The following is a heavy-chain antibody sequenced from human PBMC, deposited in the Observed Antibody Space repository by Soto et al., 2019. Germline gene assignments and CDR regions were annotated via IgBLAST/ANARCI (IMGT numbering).Heavy chain of an antibody. Sequence: SETLSLTCALSGGSISSGSYSWSWIRQPPGKGLEWIGYIYHSGSTYYTPSLKSRVSISVDRSKNQFSLNLRSVTAADTAVYYCARGVPPALPIWWFGPWGQGTLVTVSS. V-gene: IGHV4-30-2*01. CDR2: IYHSGST. CDR3: ARGVPPALPIWWFGP. D-gene: IGHD2-2*01. CDR1: GGSISSGSYS. J-gene: IGHJ5*02.